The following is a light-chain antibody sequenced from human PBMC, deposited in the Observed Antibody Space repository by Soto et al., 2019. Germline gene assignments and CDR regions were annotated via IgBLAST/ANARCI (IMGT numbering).Light chain of an antibody. V-gene: IGLV2-14*01. Sequence: QSALTQPASVSGSPGQWITISCTGTSSDVGGYNYVSWYQQHPGKAPKLMIYEVSNRPSGVSNRFSGSKSGNTASLTISGLQAEDEADYYCSSYTSSSLVFGGGTKLTVL. CDR1: SSDVGGYNY. CDR3: SSYTSSSLV. J-gene: IGLJ3*02. CDR2: EVS.